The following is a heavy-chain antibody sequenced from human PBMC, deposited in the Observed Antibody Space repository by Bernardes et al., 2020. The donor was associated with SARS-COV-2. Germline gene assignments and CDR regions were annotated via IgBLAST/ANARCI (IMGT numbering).Heavy chain of an antibody. CDR1: GYSLTELS. CDR3: ATDIAELMTYYFDY. CDR2: FDTENGET. Sequence: ASVKVSCKVFGYSLTELSIHWVRQAPGKGLEWMGGFDTENGETVYARKFQGRVTLTEDTSADTAYMELSSLRFEDTAIYYCATDIAELMTYYFDYWGQGTLVTVSS. V-gene: IGHV1-24*01. D-gene: IGHD1-7*01. J-gene: IGHJ4*02.